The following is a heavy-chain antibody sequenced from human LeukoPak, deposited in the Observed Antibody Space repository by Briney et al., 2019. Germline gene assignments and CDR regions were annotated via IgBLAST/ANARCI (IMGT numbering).Heavy chain of an antibody. CDR2: IGYTGTT. D-gene: IGHD5-12*01. CDR1: GGSISTRNHY. Sequence: SETLSLTCTVTGGSISTRNHYWGWLRQPPGKGLEWIGSIGYTGTTNSNPSLKSRVTLSVDTSKNQVSLTLSSVTAADTAVYYCARGSGATMGIWGQGTLVTVSS. V-gene: IGHV4-39*01. CDR3: ARGSGATMGI. J-gene: IGHJ4*02.